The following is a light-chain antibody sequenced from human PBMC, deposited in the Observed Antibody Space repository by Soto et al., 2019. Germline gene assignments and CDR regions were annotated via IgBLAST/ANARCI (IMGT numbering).Light chain of an antibody. CDR2: KAS. CDR3: QQYDYSRT. CDR1: QSISAW. V-gene: IGKV1-5*03. Sequence: QVTKSPSTVSTSIGDRVSINCRASQSISAWLAWYQQKPGKAPRLLIYKASTLEIGVPSRFSGSGSGTQFSLTIRSLHPDDFATYYCQQYDYSRTFGQGTKVDNK. J-gene: IGKJ1*01.